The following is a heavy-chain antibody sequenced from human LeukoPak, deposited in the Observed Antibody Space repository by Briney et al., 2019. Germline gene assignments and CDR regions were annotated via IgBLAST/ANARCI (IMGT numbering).Heavy chain of an antibody. CDR1: GGSFSGYY. V-gene: IGHV4-34*01. D-gene: IGHD3-22*01. CDR2: INHSGST. Sequence: SETLSLTCAVYGGSFSGYYWSWIRQPPGKGLEWIGEINHSGSTNYNPSLKSRVIISVDTSKNQFSLKLSSVTAADTAVYYCARGGVGYYYDSSGYRAGYFQHWGQGTLVTVSS. CDR3: ARGGVGYYYDSSGYRAGYFQH. J-gene: IGHJ1*01.